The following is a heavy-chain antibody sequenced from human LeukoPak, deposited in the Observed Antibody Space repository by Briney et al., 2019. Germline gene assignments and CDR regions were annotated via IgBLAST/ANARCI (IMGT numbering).Heavy chain of an antibody. CDR1: GFTFDDYA. V-gene: IGHV3-9*01. J-gene: IGHJ4*02. D-gene: IGHD1/OR15-1a*01. Sequence: GGSLRLSCAASGFTFDDYAMHWVRQAPGKGLEWVSGISWNSGSIGYADSVKGRFTISRDNAKNSLYLQMNSLRAEDTAVYYCASGNNFDYWGQGTLVTVSS. CDR3: ASGNNFDY. CDR2: ISWNSGSI.